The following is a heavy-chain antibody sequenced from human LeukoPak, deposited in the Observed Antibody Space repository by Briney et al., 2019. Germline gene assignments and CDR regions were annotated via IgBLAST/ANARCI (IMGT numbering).Heavy chain of an antibody. J-gene: IGHJ4*02. D-gene: IGHD1-26*01. Sequence: KASETLSLTCGVSGGSISSTNWWRWVRQPPGQGLEWIGENSLTGRTNYNPSVNGRVTMSLDKSRNHLSLSLTSLTAADTAIYYCSRESGAFCPFGYWGQGTLVLVPP. V-gene: IGHV4-4*02. CDR3: SRESGAFCPFGY. CDR1: GGSISSTNW. CDR2: NSLTGRT.